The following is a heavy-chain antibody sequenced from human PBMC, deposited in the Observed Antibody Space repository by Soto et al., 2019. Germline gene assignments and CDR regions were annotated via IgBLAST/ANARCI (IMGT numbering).Heavy chain of an antibody. J-gene: IGHJ4*02. Sequence: GGSLRLSCAASGFTFSTYGMHWVRQAPGKGLEWVALISYDGRNKKYADSVQGRFTVSRDNSKNTLYLEVNTLRAEDTAVYYCAKSSDTSGYYPEYWGQGTLVTVSS. D-gene: IGHD3-22*01. CDR1: GFTFSTYG. CDR2: ISYDGRNK. V-gene: IGHV3-30*18. CDR3: AKSSDTSGYYPEY.